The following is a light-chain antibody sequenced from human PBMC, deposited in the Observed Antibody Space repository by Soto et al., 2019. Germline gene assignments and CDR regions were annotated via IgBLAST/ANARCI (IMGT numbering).Light chain of an antibody. V-gene: IGLV2-8*01. CDR2: EVS. J-gene: IGLJ1*01. CDR3: TSYTRDTALV. CDR1: SGDVGGYNY. Sequence: QSALTQSPSASGSPGQSVTISCTGTSGDVGGYNYVSWYQQHPGKAPKLMIYEVSKRPLGVPDRFSGSKSGSTASLTISGLQAEDEADYHCTSYTRDTALVFGTGTKLTVL.